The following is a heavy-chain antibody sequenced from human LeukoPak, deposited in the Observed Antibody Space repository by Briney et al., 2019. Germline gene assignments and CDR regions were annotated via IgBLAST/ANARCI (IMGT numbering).Heavy chain of an antibody. CDR2: IYYSGST. D-gene: IGHD6-19*01. CDR1: GGSISSYY. Sequence: PSETLSLTCTVSGGSISSYYWSWIRQPPGKGLEWIGYIYYSGSTNYNPSLKSRVTISVDTSKNQFSLKLSSVTAADTAVYYCARAGSGWYFGAFDIWGQGTMVTVSS. J-gene: IGHJ3*02. CDR3: ARAGSGWYFGAFDI. V-gene: IGHV4-59*01.